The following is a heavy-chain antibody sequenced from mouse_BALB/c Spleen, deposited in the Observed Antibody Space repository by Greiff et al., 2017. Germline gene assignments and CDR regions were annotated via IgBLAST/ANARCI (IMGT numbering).Heavy chain of an antibody. V-gene: IGHV1S56*01. D-gene: IGHD1-1*01. J-gene: IGHJ3*01. CDR1: GYTFTSYD. CDR3: ARESGITTVVEGCLAY. CDR2: IFPGDGST. Sequence: QVQLQQSGAELVKPGASVKLSCKASGYTFTSYDINWVRQRPEQGLEWIGWIFPGDGSTKYNEKFKGKATLTTDKSSSTAYMQLSRLTSEDSAVYFCARESGITTVVEGCLAYWGQGTLVTVSA.